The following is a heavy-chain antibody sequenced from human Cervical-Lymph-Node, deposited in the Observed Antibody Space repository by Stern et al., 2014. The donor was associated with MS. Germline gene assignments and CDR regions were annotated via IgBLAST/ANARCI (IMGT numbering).Heavy chain of an antibody. CDR1: GVAFSSYG. Sequence: VQLVESGGGVVQPGRSLRLSCSASGVAFSSYGMHWVRQVPGKGLEWVAVISFDGTNKYYADSVKGRFVISRDNSKNTLYLQMNSLTTEDTAVYYCAREGVRIELQFNGGGQGTLVTVSS. CDR2: ISFDGTNK. V-gene: IGHV3-30*03. CDR3: AREGVRIELQFNG. D-gene: IGHD3-3*01. J-gene: IGHJ4*02.